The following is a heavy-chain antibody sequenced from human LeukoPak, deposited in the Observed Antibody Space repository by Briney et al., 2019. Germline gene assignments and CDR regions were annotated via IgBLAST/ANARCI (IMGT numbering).Heavy chain of an antibody. CDR2: IYYSGST. V-gene: IGHV4-59*01. J-gene: IGHJ3*02. Sequence: SETLSLTCTVSGGSISSYYWSWIRQPPGKGLEWIGYIYYSGSTNYNTSLKSRVTISVATSKNLFSLKLSSVTAADTAVHYCARDRGNYYDSSGYYDAFDIWGQGXMVTXSS. CDR1: GGSISSYY. D-gene: IGHD3-22*01. CDR3: ARDRGNYYDSSGYYDAFDI.